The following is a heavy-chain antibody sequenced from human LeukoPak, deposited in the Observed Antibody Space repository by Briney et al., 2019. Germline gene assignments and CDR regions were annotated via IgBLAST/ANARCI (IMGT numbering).Heavy chain of an antibody. CDR2: ISSSSSYI. CDR1: GFTFSSYS. D-gene: IGHD2-2*01. V-gene: IGHV3-21*01. Sequence: PGGSLRLSCAASGFTFSSYSMNWVRQAPGKGLEWVSSISSSSSYIYYADSVKGRFTISRDNAKNSLYLQMNSLRAEDTAVYYCARPLREGYQLLIDAFDIWGQGTLVTVSS. J-gene: IGHJ3*02. CDR3: ARPLREGYQLLIDAFDI.